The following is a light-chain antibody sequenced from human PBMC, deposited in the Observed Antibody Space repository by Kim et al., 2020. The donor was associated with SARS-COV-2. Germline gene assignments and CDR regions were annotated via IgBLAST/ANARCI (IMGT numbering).Light chain of an antibody. CDR2: KAS. CDR3: QQYNSYPMYT. V-gene: IGKV1-5*03. CDR1: QSISSW. J-gene: IGKJ2*01. Sequence: DIQMTQSPYTLSASVGDRVTITCRASQSISSWLAWYQQKPGKAPKLLIYKASSLESGVPSRFSGSGSGTEFTLTISSLQPDDFATYYCQQYNSYPMYTFGQGTKLEI.